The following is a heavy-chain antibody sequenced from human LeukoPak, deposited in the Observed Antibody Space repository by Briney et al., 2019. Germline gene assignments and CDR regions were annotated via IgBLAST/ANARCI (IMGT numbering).Heavy chain of an antibody. V-gene: IGHV1-8*01. J-gene: IGHJ6*03. CDR2: VNPNSGNT. D-gene: IGHD3-10*01. Sequence: ASVKVSCKASGYTFTSYDINWVRQATGQGLEWMGWVNPNSGNTGYAQKFQGRVTMTRNTSISTAYMELSSLRSEDTAVYYCARTYGSGSYYEYYYYYYYMDVWGKGTTVTISS. CDR3: ARTYGSGSYYEYYYYYYYMDV. CDR1: GYTFTSYD.